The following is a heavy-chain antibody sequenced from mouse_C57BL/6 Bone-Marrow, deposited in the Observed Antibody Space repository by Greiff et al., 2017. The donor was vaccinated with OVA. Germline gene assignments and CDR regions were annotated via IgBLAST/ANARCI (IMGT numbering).Heavy chain of an antibody. CDR3: TRSCSSYDYYAMDY. CDR1: GYTFTGYW. D-gene: IGHD1-1*01. J-gene: IGHJ4*01. V-gene: IGHV1-9*01. Sequence: VQLQQSGAELMKPGASVKLSCKATGYTFTGYWIEWVKQRPGHGLEWIGEILPGSGSTNYTEKFKGKATFTADTSTNTAYMQLSSLTTEDTAIYYDTRSCSSYDYYAMDYWGQGTSVTVSS. CDR2: ILPGSGST.